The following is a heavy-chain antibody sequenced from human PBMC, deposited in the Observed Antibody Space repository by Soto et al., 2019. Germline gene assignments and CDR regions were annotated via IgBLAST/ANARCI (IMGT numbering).Heavy chain of an antibody. D-gene: IGHD3-22*01. CDR2: IIPIFGTA. CDR3: ARDRGPSSGYYPYWFDP. V-gene: IGHV1-69*12. Sequence: QVQLVQSGAEVKKPGSSVKVSCKASAGTFSSYAITWVRQAPGQGLEWMGGIIPIFGTANYGQKFQGRDTITANESTSTAYMELSSLRSEDTAVYYCARDRGPSSGYYPYWFDPWGQGTLGTVSS. J-gene: IGHJ5*02. CDR1: AGTFSSYA.